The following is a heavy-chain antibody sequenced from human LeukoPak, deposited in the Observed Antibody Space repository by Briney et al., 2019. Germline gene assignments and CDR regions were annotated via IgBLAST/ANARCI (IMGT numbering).Heavy chain of an antibody. CDR2: IIPIFGTA. J-gene: IGHJ3*02. CDR3: AGTSSDYGGNSGIDAFDI. D-gene: IGHD4-23*01. CDR1: GGTFSSYA. V-gene: IGHV1-69*13. Sequence: ASVKVSCKASGGTFSSYAISWVRQAPGQGPEWMGGIIPIFGTANYAQKFQGRITITADESTSTAYMELSSLRSEDTAVYYCAGTSSDYGGNSGIDAFDIWGQGTMVTVSS.